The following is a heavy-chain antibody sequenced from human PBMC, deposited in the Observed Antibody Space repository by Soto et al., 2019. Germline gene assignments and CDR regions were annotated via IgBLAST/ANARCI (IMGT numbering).Heavy chain of an antibody. CDR2: IYHSGGT. CDR3: ARAGGLGAVAVDY. V-gene: IGHV4-30-2*01. D-gene: IGHD6-19*01. Sequence: QLQLQESGSGLVKPSQTLSLTCAVSGGSISSGGYSWSWIRQPPGKGLEWIGYIYHSGGTYYNPSLKSRVTISVDRSKNQFSLKLSSVTAADPAVYYCARAGGLGAVAVDYWGQGTLVTVSS. CDR1: GGSISSGGYS. J-gene: IGHJ4*02.